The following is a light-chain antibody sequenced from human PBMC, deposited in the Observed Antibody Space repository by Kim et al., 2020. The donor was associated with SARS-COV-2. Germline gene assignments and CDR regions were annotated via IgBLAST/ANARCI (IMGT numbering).Light chain of an antibody. CDR1: FNAVGGYNY. Sequence: QSITIHCTGTFNAVGGYNYVSWYQQHPGTVPKLMIYDVSKRPSGVSSRFSGSKSGNTASLTISGLQAEDEADFYCSSYTSTTTYVFGTGTKVTVL. CDR3: SSYTSTTTYV. J-gene: IGLJ1*01. CDR2: DVS. V-gene: IGLV2-14*03.